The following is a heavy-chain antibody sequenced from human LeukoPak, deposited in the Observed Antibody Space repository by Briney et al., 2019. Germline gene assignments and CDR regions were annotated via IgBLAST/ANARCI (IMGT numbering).Heavy chain of an antibody. Sequence: GASVKVSCKASGYTFTSYYMHWVRQAPGQGLEWMGIINPSGGSTSYAQKFQGRVTMTRDTSTSTVYMELSSLRSEDTAVYYCASSRGSYYGYFQHWGQGTLVTVPS. D-gene: IGHD1-26*01. V-gene: IGHV1-46*01. CDR3: ASSRGSYYGYFQH. J-gene: IGHJ1*01. CDR2: INPSGGST. CDR1: GYTFTSYY.